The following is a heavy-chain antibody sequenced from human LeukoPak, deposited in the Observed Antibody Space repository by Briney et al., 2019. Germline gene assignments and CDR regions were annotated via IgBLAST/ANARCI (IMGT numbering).Heavy chain of an antibody. CDR3: AKAGSSGWSSSGVDY. CDR2: ISGSGGST. V-gene: IGHV3-23*01. J-gene: IGHJ4*02. Sequence: GGSLRLSCAASGFTFSNFAMSWVRQAPGKGLEWVSTISGSGGSTFYADSVKGRFPISRDNSKNTLFLQMNSLRAEDTAIYYCAKAGSSGWSSSGVDYWGQGSLVTVSS. D-gene: IGHD6-19*01. CDR1: GFTFSNFA.